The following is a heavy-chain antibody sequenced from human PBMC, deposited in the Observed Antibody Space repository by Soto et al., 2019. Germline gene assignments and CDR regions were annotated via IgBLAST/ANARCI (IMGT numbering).Heavy chain of an antibody. D-gene: IGHD7-27*01. Sequence: QITLKESGPTLMKPTQTLTLTCTFSGFSLNTGGVGVGWIRQPPGKALEWLALIYWDDDKRYRPALKSRLTITKDTSKNQVVRTMTNRDPVDTATYYCAHSGPNWGNAFDIWGPWTTVTLSS. CDR1: GFSLNTGGVG. CDR3: AHSGPNWGNAFDI. CDR2: IYWDDDK. J-gene: IGHJ3*02. V-gene: IGHV2-5*02.